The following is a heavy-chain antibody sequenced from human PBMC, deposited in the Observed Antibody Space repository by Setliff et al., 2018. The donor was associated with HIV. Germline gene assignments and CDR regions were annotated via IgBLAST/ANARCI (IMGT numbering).Heavy chain of an antibody. CDR2: MYHTGST. V-gene: IGHV4-38-2*01. D-gene: IGHD5-12*01. CDR1: GYFISSGCY. CDR3: ARQPLYNDYDWRSYYFDY. Sequence: PSETLSLTCAVSGYFISSGCYWGWIRQPPGKGLEWIGSMYHTGSTYYSPSLNSRFTISVDTSKNQFSLKLRSVTAADTAVYYCARQPLYNDYDWRSYYFDYWGQGSLVTVSS. J-gene: IGHJ4*02.